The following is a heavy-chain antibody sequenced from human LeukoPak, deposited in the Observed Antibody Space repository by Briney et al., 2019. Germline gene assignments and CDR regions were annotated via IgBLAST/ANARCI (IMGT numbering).Heavy chain of an antibody. CDR2: LKSSGDTT. CDR1: GYSFTSYH. Sequence: GASVKVSCKTSGYSFTSYHMHWLRQAPGQGLEWVGILKSSGDTTVYAQKLQGRVTVTRDTSTSTVYMELSSLSSEDTAVYYCAREDPHTYNFDFWGLGTLVTVSS. V-gene: IGHV1-46*01. CDR3: AREDPHTYNFDF. D-gene: IGHD1-1*01. J-gene: IGHJ4*02.